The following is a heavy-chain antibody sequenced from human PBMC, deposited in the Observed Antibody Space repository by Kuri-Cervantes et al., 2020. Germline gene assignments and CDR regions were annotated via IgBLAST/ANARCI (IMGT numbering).Heavy chain of an antibody. Sequence: SETLSLTCTVSGGSVSSGSYYWSWIRQPPGKGLEWIGYIYYSGSTNYNPSLKSRVTISVDTSKNQFSLKLSSVTAADTAVYYCARVEGVYDFWRGHYAAGGMDVWGQGTTVTVSS. V-gene: IGHV4-61*01. CDR3: ARVEGVYDFWRGHYAAGGMDV. D-gene: IGHD3-3*01. J-gene: IGHJ6*02. CDR1: GGSVSSGSYY. CDR2: IYYSGST.